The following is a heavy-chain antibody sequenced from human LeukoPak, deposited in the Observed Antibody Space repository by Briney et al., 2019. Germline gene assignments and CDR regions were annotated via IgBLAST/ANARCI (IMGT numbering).Heavy chain of an antibody. CDR1: GGSISSGDYY. CDR3: ARGPDGDYSSFDY. CDR2: IYYSGST. D-gene: IGHD4-17*01. J-gene: IGHJ4*02. V-gene: IGHV4-30-4*01. Sequence: SETLSLTCTVSGGSISSGDYYWSWIRQPPGKGLEWIGYIYYSGSTYYNPSLKSRVTISVDTSKNQFSLKLSSVTAADTAVYYCARGPDGDYSSFDYWGQGTLVTVSS.